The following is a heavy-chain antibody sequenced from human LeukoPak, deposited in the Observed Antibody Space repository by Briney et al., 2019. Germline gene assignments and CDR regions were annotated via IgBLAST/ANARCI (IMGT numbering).Heavy chain of an antibody. CDR2: INPNSGGT. J-gene: IGHJ5*02. Sequence: ASVKVSCKASGYTFTGYYMHWVRQAPGQGLEWMGWINPNSGGTNYAQKFQGRVTITRDTSISTAYMELSRLRSDDTAVYYCARALRNYKNWFDPWGQGTLVTVSS. CDR1: GYTFTGYY. D-gene: IGHD1-7*01. V-gene: IGHV1-2*02. CDR3: ARALRNYKNWFDP.